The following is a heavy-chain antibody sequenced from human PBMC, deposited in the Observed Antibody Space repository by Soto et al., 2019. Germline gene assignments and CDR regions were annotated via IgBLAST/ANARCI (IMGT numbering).Heavy chain of an antibody. V-gene: IGHV1-2*02. CDR3: ARDPRREFYFDY. J-gene: IGHJ4*02. CDR1: GYTFTDYY. CDR2: INPNSGAT. Sequence: ASVKVSGKASGYTFTDYYLHWVRQAPGQGLEWMGWINPNSGATNHADKFEGRVTMTRDTSVSTAYMELSSLTSDDTAVYFCARDPRREFYFDYWGQGTLVTVSS.